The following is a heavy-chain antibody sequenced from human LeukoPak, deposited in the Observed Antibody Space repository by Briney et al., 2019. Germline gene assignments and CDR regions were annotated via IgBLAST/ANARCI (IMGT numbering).Heavy chain of an antibody. Sequence: SVKVSCKASGGTFSSYAISWVRQAPGQGLEWMGGIIPIFGTANYAQKFQGRVTITADESTSTAYMELSSLRSEDAAVYYCARSVGYYYGSGSLYYYGMDVWGKGTTVTVSS. CDR2: IIPIFGTA. J-gene: IGHJ6*04. CDR3: ARSVGYYYGSGSLYYYGMDV. V-gene: IGHV1-69*13. D-gene: IGHD3-10*01. CDR1: GGTFSSYA.